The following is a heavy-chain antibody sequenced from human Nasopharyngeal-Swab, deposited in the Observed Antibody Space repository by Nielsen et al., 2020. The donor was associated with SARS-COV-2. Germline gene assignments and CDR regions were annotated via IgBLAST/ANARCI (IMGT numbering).Heavy chain of an antibody. CDR1: GFTFSSYE. J-gene: IGHJ3*02. Sequence: GRSLRLSCAASGFTFSSYEMNWVRQAPGKGLEWVSYISSSGSTIYYADSVKGRFTISRDNAKNSLYLQMNSLRAEDTAVYYCARVFDYYAPFDIWGQGTMVTVSS. V-gene: IGHV3-48*03. D-gene: IGHD3-10*01. CDR3: ARVFDYYAPFDI. CDR2: ISSSGSTI.